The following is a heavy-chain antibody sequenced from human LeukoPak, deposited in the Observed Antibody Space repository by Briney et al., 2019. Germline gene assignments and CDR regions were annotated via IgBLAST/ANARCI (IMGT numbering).Heavy chain of an antibody. D-gene: IGHD6-19*01. CDR2: IYYSGSA. J-gene: IGHJ5*02. CDR1: GDSISGFY. Sequence: SETLSLTCTVSGDSISGFYWSWIRQPPGKGLEWIGYIYYSGSANYNPSLKSRVTISVDTSKNQFSLKLSSVTAADTAVYYCARGRFLAVRFDPWGQGTLVTVSS. V-gene: IGHV4-59*01. CDR3: ARGRFLAVRFDP.